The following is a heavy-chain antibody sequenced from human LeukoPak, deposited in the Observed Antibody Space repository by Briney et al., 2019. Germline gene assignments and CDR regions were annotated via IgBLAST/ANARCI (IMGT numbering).Heavy chain of an antibody. CDR2: IWYDGSNK. CDR1: GFTFSSYG. V-gene: IGHV3-33*01. J-gene: IGHJ4*02. D-gene: IGHD2-21*01. Sequence: GRSLRLSCAASGFTFSSYGMHWVHQAPGKGLEWVAVIWYDGSNKYYADSVKGRFTISRDNSKNTLYLQMNSLRAEDTAVYYCGRSILRWELFQNPGFDYRGQGTLVTVSS. CDR3: GRSILRWELFQNPGFDY.